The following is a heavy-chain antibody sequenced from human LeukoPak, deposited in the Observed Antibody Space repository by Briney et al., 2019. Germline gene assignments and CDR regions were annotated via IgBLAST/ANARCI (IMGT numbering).Heavy chain of an antibody. CDR2: IYTSGST. CDR3: ARGYYGVLRVYYYYYGMDV. CDR1: GGSISSGSYY. D-gene: IGHD4-17*01. Sequence: SETLSLTCTVSGGSISSGSYYWSWIRQPAGKGLEWIGRIYTSGSTNYNPSLKSRVTISVDTSKNQFSLKLSSVTAADTAVYYCARGYYGVLRVYYYYYGMDVWGQGTTVTVSS. J-gene: IGHJ6*02. V-gene: IGHV4-61*02.